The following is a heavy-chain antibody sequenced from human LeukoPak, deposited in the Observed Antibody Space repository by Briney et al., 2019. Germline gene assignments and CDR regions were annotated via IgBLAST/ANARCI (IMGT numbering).Heavy chain of an antibody. Sequence: GGSLRLSCAGSGFTFSSHWMSWVRQAPGKGLEWVANIKQGGSEIYYVDSVKGRFIISRDNAKNSLYLQMNSLRAEDTAVYYCVRGARESGGFDYWGQGTLVTVSS. CDR1: GFTFSSHW. V-gene: IGHV3-7*01. D-gene: IGHD5-24*01. CDR2: IKQGGSEI. J-gene: IGHJ4*02. CDR3: VRGARESGGFDY.